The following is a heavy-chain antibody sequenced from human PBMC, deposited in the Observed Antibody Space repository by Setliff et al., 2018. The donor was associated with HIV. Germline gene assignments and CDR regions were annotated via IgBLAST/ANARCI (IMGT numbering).Heavy chain of an antibody. CDR3: ARAPGYSYSFYFDS. D-gene: IGHD5-18*01. CDR1: GGSISSSSYY. J-gene: IGHJ4*02. CDR2: IYYSGST. Sequence: SETLSLTCTVSGGSISSSSYYWGWIRQPPGKGLEWIADIYYSGSTFYNPSLKSRVTMSVDTSKNQFSLKLNSVTAADTAVYFCARAPGYSYSFYFDSWGQGTLVTVSS. V-gene: IGHV4-39*07.